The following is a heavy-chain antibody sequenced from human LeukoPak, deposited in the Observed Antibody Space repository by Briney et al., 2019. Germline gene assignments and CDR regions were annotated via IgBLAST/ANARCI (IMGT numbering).Heavy chain of an antibody. CDR2: INPNSGGT. D-gene: IGHD1-26*01. CDR1: GYTFTGYY. J-gene: IGHJ4*02. Sequence: ASVKVSCKASGYTFTGYYMHWVRQAPGQGLEWMGWINPNSGGTNYAQKFQGRVTMTRDTSISTAYMELSRLRSDDTAVYYCARDLVGATTRDYWGQGTLVTVSS. CDR3: ARDLVGATTRDY. V-gene: IGHV1-2*02.